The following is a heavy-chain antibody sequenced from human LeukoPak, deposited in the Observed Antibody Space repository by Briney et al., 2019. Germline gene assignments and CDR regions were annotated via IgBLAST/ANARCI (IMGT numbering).Heavy chain of an antibody. V-gene: IGHV1-18*01. Sequence: ASVKVSCKASGYSFSSYDINWVRQAPGQGLEWMGWISAYNGNTNYAQKLQGRVTMTTDTSTSTAYMELRSLRSDDTAVYYCARSTRRTYDYWGQGTLVTVSS. CDR2: ISAYNGNT. CDR3: ARSTRRTYDY. J-gene: IGHJ4*02. D-gene: IGHD2/OR15-2a*01. CDR1: GYSFSSYD.